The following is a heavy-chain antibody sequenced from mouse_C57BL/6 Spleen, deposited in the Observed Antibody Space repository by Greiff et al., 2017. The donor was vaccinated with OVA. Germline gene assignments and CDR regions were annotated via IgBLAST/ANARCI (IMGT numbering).Heavy chain of an antibody. CDR2: INPGSGGT. CDR3: ARSASGDY. D-gene: IGHD1-3*01. Sequence: QVQLQQSGAELVRPGTSVKVSCKASGYAFTNYLIEWAKQRPGQGLEWIGVINPGSGGTNYNEKFKGKATLTADKSSSTAYMQLSSLTSEDSAVYFCARSASGDYWGQGTSVTVSS. J-gene: IGHJ4*01. V-gene: IGHV1-54*01. CDR1: GYAFTNYL.